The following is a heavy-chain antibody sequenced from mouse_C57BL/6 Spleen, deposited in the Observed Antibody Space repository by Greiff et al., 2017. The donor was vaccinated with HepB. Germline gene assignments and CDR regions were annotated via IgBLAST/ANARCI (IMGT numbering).Heavy chain of an antibody. D-gene: IGHD1-1*01. Sequence: QVQLQQPGAELVKPGASVKLSCKASGYTFTSYWMHWVKQRPGQGLEWIGMIHPNSGSTNYNEKFESKATLTVDKSSSTAYMQLSSLTSEDSAVYYCAREGADYYGSLYYFDYWGQGTTLTVSS. V-gene: IGHV1-64*01. CDR2: IHPNSGST. CDR3: AREGADYYGSLYYFDY. J-gene: IGHJ2*01. CDR1: GYTFTSYW.